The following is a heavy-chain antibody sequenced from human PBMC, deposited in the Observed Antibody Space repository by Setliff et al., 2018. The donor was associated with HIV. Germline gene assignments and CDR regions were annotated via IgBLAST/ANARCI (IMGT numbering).Heavy chain of an antibody. Sequence: GASVKVSCKASGYTFTSCGISWVRQAPGQGREWMGWSSAYKGNTNYAQKLQGRVTMTTDTSTSTAYMELRSLRSDDTAVYYCAGGVAAAADFDYWGQGTLVTVSS. CDR1: GYTFTSCG. V-gene: IGHV1-18*01. CDR3: AGGVAAAADFDY. J-gene: IGHJ4*02. D-gene: IGHD6-13*01. CDR2: SSAYKGNT.